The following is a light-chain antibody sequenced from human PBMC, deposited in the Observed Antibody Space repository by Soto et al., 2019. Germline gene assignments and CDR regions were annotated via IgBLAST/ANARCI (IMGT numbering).Light chain of an antibody. CDR3: SSYTSSGTLV. CDR2: EVT. Sequence: QSALTQPASVSGSPGQSITISCTGTSSDVGGYNYVSWYQQHPDKAPKLMIYEVTNRPSGVSNRVSGSKSGNTASLTISGLQAEDEADYSCSSYTSSGTLVFGGGTKLTV. J-gene: IGLJ2*01. CDR1: SSDVGGYNY. V-gene: IGLV2-14*01.